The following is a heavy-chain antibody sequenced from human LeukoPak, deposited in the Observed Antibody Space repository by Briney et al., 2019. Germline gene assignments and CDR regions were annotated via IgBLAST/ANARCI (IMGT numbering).Heavy chain of an antibody. D-gene: IGHD3-10*02. V-gene: IGHV3-21*01. CDR2: ISSSSSYI. Sequence: SGGSLRLSCAASGFTVSSNYMNWVRQAPGKGLEWVSSISSSSSYIYYADSVKSRFTISRDNAKNSLYLQMNSLRAEDTAVYYCAELGITMIGGVWGKGTTVTISS. J-gene: IGHJ6*04. CDR1: GFTVSSNY. CDR3: AELGITMIGGV.